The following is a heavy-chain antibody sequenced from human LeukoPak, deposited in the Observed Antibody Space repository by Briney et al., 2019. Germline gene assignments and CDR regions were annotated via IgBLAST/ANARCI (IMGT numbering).Heavy chain of an antibody. D-gene: IGHD4-17*01. Sequence: GASVKVSCKTSGYSFFNSAVSWVRQAPGQGLEWMGRISPYTETVDYAQKFQGRITMTTDTSTSTAYMELRSLTFDDTAVYYCARDAETVSTLSFDSWGQGVLVTVSS. CDR1: GYSFFNSA. V-gene: IGHV1-18*01. CDR2: ISPYTETV. J-gene: IGHJ4*02. CDR3: ARDAETVSTLSFDS.